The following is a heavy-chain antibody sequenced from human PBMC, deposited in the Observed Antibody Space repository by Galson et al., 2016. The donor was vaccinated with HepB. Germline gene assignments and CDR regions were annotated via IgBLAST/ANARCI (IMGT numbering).Heavy chain of an antibody. CDR2: IRSKVNNYAT. Sequence: SLRLSCAASGLTFSGTAMHWVRQASGKGREWLGRIRSKVNNYATAYVAPVAGRFTISRDDSKNTVYLQMNSLKIEDTAVYYCLAEGVDYWGQGTLVTVSS. CDR3: LAEGVDY. V-gene: IGHV3-73*01. CDR1: GLTFSGTA. J-gene: IGHJ4*02.